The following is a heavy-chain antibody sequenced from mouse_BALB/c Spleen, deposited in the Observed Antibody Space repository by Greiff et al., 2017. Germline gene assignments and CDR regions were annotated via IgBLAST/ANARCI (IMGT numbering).Heavy chain of an antibody. CDR1: GYTFTDYN. Sequence: VQLQQSGPELVKPGASVKISCKASGYTFTDYNMHWVKQSHGKSLEWIGYIYPYNGGTGYNQKFKSKATLTVDNSSSTAYMERRSLTSEDSAVYYCARGSWDRAMDYWGQGTSVTVSS. V-gene: IGHV1S29*02. J-gene: IGHJ4*01. D-gene: IGHD3-3*01. CDR2: IYPYNGGT. CDR3: ARGSWDRAMDY.